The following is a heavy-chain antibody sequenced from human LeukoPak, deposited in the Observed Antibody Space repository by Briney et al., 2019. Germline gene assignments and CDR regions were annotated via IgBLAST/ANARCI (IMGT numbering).Heavy chain of an antibody. D-gene: IGHD3-10*01. CDR2: IWYDGSNK. CDR3: ARVILMFSGSYYTYYYYGMDV. V-gene: IGHV3-33*01. J-gene: IGHJ6*02. Sequence: PGRSLRLSCAASGFTFSSYGMHWVRQAPGKGLEWVAVIWYDGSNKYYADSVKGRFTISRDNSKNTLYLQMNSLRAEDTAVYYCARVILMFSGSYYTYYYYGMDVWGQGTTVTVSS. CDR1: GFTFSSYG.